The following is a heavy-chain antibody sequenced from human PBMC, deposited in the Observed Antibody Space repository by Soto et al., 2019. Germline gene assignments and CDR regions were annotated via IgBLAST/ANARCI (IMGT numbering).Heavy chain of an antibody. V-gene: IGHV1-69*04. J-gene: IGHJ3*02. D-gene: IGHD2-21*01. Sequence: SVKVSCKASGGTFSSYTISWVRQAPGQGLEWMGRIIPILGIANYAQKFQGRVTITADKSTSTAYMELSSLRSEDTAVYYCARDTCGGDCQNDDAFDIWGQGTMVTVSS. CDR3: ARDTCGGDCQNDDAFDI. CDR1: GGTFSSYT. CDR2: IIPILGIA.